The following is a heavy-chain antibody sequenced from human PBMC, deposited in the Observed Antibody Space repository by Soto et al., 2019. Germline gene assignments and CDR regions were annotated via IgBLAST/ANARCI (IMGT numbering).Heavy chain of an antibody. CDR2: IYYSGST. D-gene: IGHD3-3*01. Sequence: QVQLQESGPGLVKPSETLSLTCTVSGGSISSYYWSWIRQPPGKGLEWIGYIYYSGSTNYNPSLKSRVTISVDTSKNQFSLKLSSVTAADTAVYYCARHRDFWSGSISGSWFDPWGQGTLVTVSS. V-gene: IGHV4-59*08. CDR1: GGSISSYY. CDR3: ARHRDFWSGSISGSWFDP. J-gene: IGHJ5*02.